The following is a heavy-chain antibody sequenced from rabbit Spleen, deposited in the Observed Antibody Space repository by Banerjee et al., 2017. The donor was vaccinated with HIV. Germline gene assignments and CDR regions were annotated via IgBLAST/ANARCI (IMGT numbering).Heavy chain of an antibody. D-gene: IGHD8-1*01. CDR3: ARDSGSSFSSYGMDL. CDR1: GFDFSSSYD. J-gene: IGHJ6*01. Sequence: QQLVESGGGLVKPGASLTLTCKASGFDFSSSYDMCWVRQAPGKGLEWIGCIYTGNYKTYYAGWAKGRFTISKASSTTVTLQMTSLTAADTATYFCARDSGSSFSSYGMDLWGQGPWSPS. V-gene: IGHV1S40*01. CDR2: IYTGNYKT.